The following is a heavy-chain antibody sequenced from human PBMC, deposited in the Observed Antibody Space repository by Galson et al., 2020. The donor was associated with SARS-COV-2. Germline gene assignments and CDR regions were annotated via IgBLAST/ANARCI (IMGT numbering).Heavy chain of an antibody. CDR2: IYYTGST. CDR1: GGSIRSYY. Sequence: LETLSLTCNVSGGSIRSYYWSWIRQPPGKGLEWIGNIYYTGSTKYNPSLKSRVTISVDTSKNQFSLRLSSVTAADTAVYYCARDTPNYGMDVWGQGTTVTVSS. D-gene: IGHD5-18*01. V-gene: IGHV4-59*08. J-gene: IGHJ6*02. CDR3: ARDTPNYGMDV.